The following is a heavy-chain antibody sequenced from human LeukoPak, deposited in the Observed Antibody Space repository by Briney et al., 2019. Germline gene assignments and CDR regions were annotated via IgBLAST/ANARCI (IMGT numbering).Heavy chain of an antibody. CDR3: ASGGSIDY. J-gene: IGHJ4*02. CDR2: INHSGST. D-gene: IGHD1-26*01. CDR1: GGSISSSSYY. V-gene: IGHV4-39*07. Sequence: SETLSLTCTVSGGSISSSSYYWGWIRQPPGKGLEWIGEINHSGSTNYNPSLKSRVTISVDTSKNQFSLKLSSVTAADTAVYYCASGGSIDYWGQGTLVTVSS.